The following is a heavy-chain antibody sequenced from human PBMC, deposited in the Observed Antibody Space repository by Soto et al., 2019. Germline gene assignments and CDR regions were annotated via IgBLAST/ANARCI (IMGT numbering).Heavy chain of an antibody. CDR2: ISGSGGST. J-gene: IGHJ4*02. CDR1: GFTFSSYA. Sequence: EVQMLESGGGLVQPGGSLRLSCAASGFTFSSYAMSWVRQAPGKGLEWVSAISGSGGSTYYADSVKGRFTISRDNSKNTLYLQMNSLRAEDTAVYYCENGALFDCGGECYLDSWGQGTLVTVSS. CDR3: ENGALFDCGGECYLDS. V-gene: IGHV3-23*01. D-gene: IGHD2-21*01.